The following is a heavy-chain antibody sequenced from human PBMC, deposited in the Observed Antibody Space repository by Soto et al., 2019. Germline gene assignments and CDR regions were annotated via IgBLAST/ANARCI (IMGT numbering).Heavy chain of an antibody. V-gene: IGHV4-39*01. D-gene: IGHD6-13*01. CDR2: IYYSGSI. CDR1: CGSISSSDYY. CDR3: ARHRINRGSWYWVDP. Sequence: SEILSLTCTVSCGSISSSDYYWAWIRQPPGKGLEWLATIYYSGSIYYSPSLKSRATISVDTSKNQISLNLSSVTAADTALYYCARHRINRGSWYWVDPWGQGTLVTVSS. J-gene: IGHJ5*02.